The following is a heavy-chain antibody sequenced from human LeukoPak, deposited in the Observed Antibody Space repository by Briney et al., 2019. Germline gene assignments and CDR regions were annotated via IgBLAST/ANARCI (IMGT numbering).Heavy chain of an antibody. CDR2: IYYSGST. J-gene: IGHJ4*02. CDR3: ASPKGLEPSTNLSR. Sequence: SETLSLTCTVSGGSISSSSYYWGWIRQPPGKGLEWIGSIYYSGSTYYNPSLKSRVTISVDTSKNQFSLKLSSVTAADTAVYYCASPKGLEPSTNLSRWGQGTLDTVSS. D-gene: IGHD1-1*01. V-gene: IGHV4-39*01. CDR1: GGSISSSSYY.